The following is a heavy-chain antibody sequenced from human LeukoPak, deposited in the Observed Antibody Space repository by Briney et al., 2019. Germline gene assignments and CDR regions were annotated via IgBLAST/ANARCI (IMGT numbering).Heavy chain of an antibody. CDR3: ARTDSSGYYYFDY. J-gene: IGHJ4*02. Sequence: SETLSLTCTVSGGSISSSDYYWGWIRQPPGKGLEWIGSIYYSGSTYYNPSLKSRVTISVDTSKNQFSLKLSSVTAADTAVYYCARTDSSGYYYFDYWGQGTLVTVSS. CDR2: IYYSGST. CDR1: GGSISSSDYY. V-gene: IGHV4-39*01. D-gene: IGHD3-22*01.